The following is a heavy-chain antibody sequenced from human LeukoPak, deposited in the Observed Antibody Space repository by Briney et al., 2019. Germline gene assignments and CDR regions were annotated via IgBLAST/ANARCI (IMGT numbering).Heavy chain of an antibody. CDR1: GGTFSSYA. CDR3: AGGYYLTWFAP. J-gene: IGHJ5*02. Sequence: ASVKVSCKASGGTFSSYAISWVRQAPGPGLEWMGGIIPIFGTANYAQKFQGRVTITADESTSTAYMELSSLRSEDTAVYYCAGGYYLTWFAPWGQGTLVNVSS. V-gene: IGHV1-69*13. CDR2: IIPIFGTA. D-gene: IGHD3-10*01.